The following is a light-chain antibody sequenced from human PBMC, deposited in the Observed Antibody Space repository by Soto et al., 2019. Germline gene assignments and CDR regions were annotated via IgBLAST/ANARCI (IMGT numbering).Light chain of an antibody. V-gene: IGKV1-27*01. Sequence: DIQMTQSPSSLSASVGDRVTITCRASQGISNYLDWYQQKPGKVPKLLIYAASTLQSGVPSRFSGSGSGTGFTLTISSLLPEDVATYYCQKYNSAPLTFGPGTKVDIK. CDR1: QGISNY. CDR3: QKYNSAPLT. CDR2: AAS. J-gene: IGKJ3*01.